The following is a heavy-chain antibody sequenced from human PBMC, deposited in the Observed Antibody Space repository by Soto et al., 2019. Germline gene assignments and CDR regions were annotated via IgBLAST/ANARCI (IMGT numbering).Heavy chain of an antibody. J-gene: IGHJ4*02. CDR1: GYTFTSHG. CDR3: ARDRGSYALDY. D-gene: IGHD1-26*01. Sequence: QVQLVQSGAEVKKPGASVKVSCKASGYTFTSHGISWVRKAPGQGVEWMGWMSAYSGNTNYAHKLQGRVTMTTATSTSTAYMEQRSLRYNDTAVYYCARDRGSYALDYWGQGTLVTVSS. CDR2: MSAYSGNT. V-gene: IGHV1-18*01.